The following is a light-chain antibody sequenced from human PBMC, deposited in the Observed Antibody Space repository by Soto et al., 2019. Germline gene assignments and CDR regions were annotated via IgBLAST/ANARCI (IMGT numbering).Light chain of an antibody. J-gene: IGLJ2*01. CDR2: DNN. Sequence: QSVLTQPPSVSAAPGQTVAISCSGSSSNIGNNYVSWYRQLPGTAPQLLIYDNNNRPSGIPDRFSGSKSGTSATLGITGLQTGDEADYYCGTWDSSLSVVLFGGGTKLTVL. V-gene: IGLV1-51*01. CDR3: GTWDSSLSVVL. CDR1: SSNIGNNY.